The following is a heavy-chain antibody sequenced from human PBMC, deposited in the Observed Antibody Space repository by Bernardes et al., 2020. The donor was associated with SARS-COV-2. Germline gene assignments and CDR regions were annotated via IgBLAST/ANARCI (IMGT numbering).Heavy chain of an antibody. Sequence: GASLKISCNGSGYSFTRYWIGWVRPIPGKGLEWMGIIYPGDSDTRYSPSFQGQVTISADKSISTAYLQWSSLRASDTAMYYCARHAYDYVWGSYRYTEGFDYWGQGTLVTVSS. J-gene: IGHJ4*02. V-gene: IGHV5-51*01. CDR3: ARHAYDYVWGSYRYTEGFDY. CDR1: GYSFTRYW. D-gene: IGHD3-16*02. CDR2: IYPGDSDT.